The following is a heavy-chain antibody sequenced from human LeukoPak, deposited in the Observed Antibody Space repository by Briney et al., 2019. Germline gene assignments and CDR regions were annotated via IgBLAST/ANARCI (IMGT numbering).Heavy chain of an antibody. V-gene: IGHV1-8*03. Sequence: ASVKVSCKASGYTFTSYDINWVRQATGQGLEWMGWMNPNSGNTGYAQKFQGRVTITRNTSISTAYMELSSLRSEDTAVYYCARSGYNWTPYYYYYMDVWGKGTTVTVSS. CDR3: ARSGYNWTPYYYYYMDV. J-gene: IGHJ6*03. CDR2: MNPNSGNT. D-gene: IGHD1-1*01. CDR1: GYTFTSYD.